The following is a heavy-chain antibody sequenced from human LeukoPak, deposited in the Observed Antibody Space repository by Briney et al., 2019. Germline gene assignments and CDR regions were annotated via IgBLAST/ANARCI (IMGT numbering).Heavy chain of an antibody. CDR1: GFTFSSYS. CDR3: ARLPDPYSYGDY. D-gene: IGHD5-18*01. J-gene: IGHJ4*02. V-gene: IGHV3-21*01. Sequence: GGSLRLSCAASGFTFSSYSMNWVRQAPGKGLEWVSSISSSSSYIYYADSVKGRFTISRDNAKNSLYLQMYSLRAEDTAVYYCARLPDPYSYGDYWGQGTLVTVSS. CDR2: ISSSSSYI.